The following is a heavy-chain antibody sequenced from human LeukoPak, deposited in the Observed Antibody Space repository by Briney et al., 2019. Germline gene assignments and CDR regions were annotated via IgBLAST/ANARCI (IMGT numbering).Heavy chain of an antibody. D-gene: IGHD5-12*01. V-gene: IGHV1-46*01. CDR3: ARLDIVASLGLDY. J-gene: IGHJ4*02. Sequence: ASVKVSCKASGYTFTSYYIHWVRQAPGQGLERMGIINPSGGSTSYAQTFQGRVTMSRDTSTSTVYMELSSLRSEGTAVYYCARLDIVASLGLDYWGQGTLVTVSS. CDR1: GYTFTSYY. CDR2: INPSGGST.